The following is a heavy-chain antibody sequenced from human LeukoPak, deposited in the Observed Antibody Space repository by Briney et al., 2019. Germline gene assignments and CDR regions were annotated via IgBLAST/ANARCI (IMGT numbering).Heavy chain of an antibody. Sequence: GGSLRLSCAASGFTVSSNYMSWVRQAPGKGLEWVSVIYSGGSTYYADSVKGRFTISRDNSKNTLYLQMNSLRAEDTAVYYCASPSIVGAYYYYYGMDVWGQGTTVTVSS. J-gene: IGHJ6*02. CDR1: GFTVSSNY. D-gene: IGHD1-26*01. V-gene: IGHV3-53*01. CDR3: ASPSIVGAYYYYYGMDV. CDR2: IYSGGST.